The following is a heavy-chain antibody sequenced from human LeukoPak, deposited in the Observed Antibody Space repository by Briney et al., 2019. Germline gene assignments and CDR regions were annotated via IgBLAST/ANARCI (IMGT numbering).Heavy chain of an antibody. V-gene: IGHV4-39*01. Sequence: SETLSLTCTVSGGSISSSSYYWGWIRQPPGKGLEWIGSIYYSGSTYYNPSLKSRVTISVDTSKNQFSLKLSSVTAADTAVYYCARQSGYDSAWSFDYWGQGTLVTVSS. CDR3: ARQSGYDSAWSFDY. J-gene: IGHJ4*02. CDR1: GGSISSSSYY. D-gene: IGHD5-12*01. CDR2: IYYSGST.